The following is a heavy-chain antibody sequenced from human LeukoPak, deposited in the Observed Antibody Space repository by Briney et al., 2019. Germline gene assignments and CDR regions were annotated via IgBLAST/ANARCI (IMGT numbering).Heavy chain of an antibody. J-gene: IGHJ5*02. CDR1: GYTFTSYG. D-gene: IGHD3-22*01. Sequence: LVKVSCKASGYTFTSYGISWVRQAPGQGLEWMGGIIPIFGTANYAQKFQGRVTITADESTSTAYMELSSLRSEDTAVYYCARGVHYYDSSGYFAGWFDPWGQGTLVTVSS. V-gene: IGHV1-69*13. CDR3: ARGVHYYDSSGYFAGWFDP. CDR2: IIPIFGTA.